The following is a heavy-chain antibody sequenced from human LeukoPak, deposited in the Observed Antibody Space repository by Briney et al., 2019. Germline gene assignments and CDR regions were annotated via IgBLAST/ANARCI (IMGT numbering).Heavy chain of an antibody. J-gene: IGHJ4*02. V-gene: IGHV3-7*03. CDR3: ARGRINFDN. Sequence: GGSLRLSCAVSGFTFSDYWMTWVRQAPGKGLEWVANIKGDGSEEYSVDSVEGRFTISRDNAKNSLYLQLNSLRVDDTAVYYCARGRINFDNWGQGTLVTVSS. D-gene: IGHD2-15*01. CDR2: IKGDGSEE. CDR1: GFTFSDYW.